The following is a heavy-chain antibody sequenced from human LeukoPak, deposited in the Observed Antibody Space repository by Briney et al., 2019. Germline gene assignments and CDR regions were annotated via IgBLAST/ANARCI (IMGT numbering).Heavy chain of an antibody. J-gene: IGHJ4*02. CDR3: AKDSGYSYGYNYFDY. Sequence: PGGSLRLSCAASGFTFSNAWMSWVRQAPGKGLEWVSAISGSGGSTYYADSVKGRFTISRDNSKNTLYLQMNSLRAEDTAVYYCAKDSGYSYGYNYFDYWGQGTLVTVSS. CDR1: GFTFSNAW. V-gene: IGHV3-23*01. D-gene: IGHD5-18*01. CDR2: ISGSGGST.